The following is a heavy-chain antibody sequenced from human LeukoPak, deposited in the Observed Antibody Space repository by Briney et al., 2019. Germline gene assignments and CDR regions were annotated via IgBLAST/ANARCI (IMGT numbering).Heavy chain of an antibody. CDR2: INPNSGGT. J-gene: IGHJ6*03. Sequence: ASVKVSCKASGYTFTGYYMHWVRQAPGQGLEWMGWINPNSGGTNYAQKFQGRVTMTRDTSISTAYMELSRLRSDDTAVYYCARDGENRLSSYSSGWYRGYYYYMDVWGRGTTVTISS. D-gene: IGHD6-19*01. V-gene: IGHV1-2*02. CDR1: GYTFTGYY. CDR3: ARDGENRLSSYSSGWYRGYYYYMDV.